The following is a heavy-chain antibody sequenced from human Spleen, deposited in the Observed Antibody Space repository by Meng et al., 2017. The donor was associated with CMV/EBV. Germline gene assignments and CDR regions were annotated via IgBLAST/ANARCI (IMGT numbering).Heavy chain of an antibody. CDR1: GGSVSSGSYY. CDR3: ARARGPSYCSSTSCYKADYYYYYGMDV. J-gene: IGHJ6*02. D-gene: IGHD2-2*02. CDR2: IYDSGST. V-gene: IGHV4-61*01. Sequence: SETLSLTCIVSGGSVSSGSYYWSWIRQPPGKGLEWIAHIYDSGSTNYNPSLKSRVTISVDTSKNQFSLKLSSVTAADTAVYYCARARGPSYCSSTSCYKADYYYYYGMDVWGQGTTVTVSS.